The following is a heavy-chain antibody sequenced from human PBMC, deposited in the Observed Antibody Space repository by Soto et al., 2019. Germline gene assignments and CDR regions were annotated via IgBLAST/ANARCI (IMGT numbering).Heavy chain of an antibody. D-gene: IGHD4-17*01. CDR3: AKGVLRYGDYFHYYYYMDV. Sequence: GGSLRLSCAASGFTFSSYAMSWVRQAPGKGLEWVSAISGSGGSTYYADSVKGRFTISRDNSKNTLYLQMNSLRAEDTAVYYCAKGVLRYGDYFHYYYYMDVWGKGTTVTVSS. V-gene: IGHV3-23*01. CDR1: GFTFSSYA. CDR2: ISGSGGST. J-gene: IGHJ6*03.